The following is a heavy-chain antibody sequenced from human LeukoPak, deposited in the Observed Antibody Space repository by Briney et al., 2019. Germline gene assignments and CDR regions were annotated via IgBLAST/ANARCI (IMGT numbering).Heavy chain of an antibody. V-gene: IGHV4-38-2*02. CDR2: IYHSGST. CDR1: GYSISSGYY. CDR3: ARRRIRDLDY. J-gene: IGHJ4*02. Sequence: SETLSLTCTVSGYSISSGYYWGWIRQSPGKGLEWIGEIYHSGSTNYNPSLKSRVTISVDKSKNQFSLKLSSVTAADTAVYYCARRRIRDLDYWGQGTLVTVSS. D-gene: IGHD2-15*01.